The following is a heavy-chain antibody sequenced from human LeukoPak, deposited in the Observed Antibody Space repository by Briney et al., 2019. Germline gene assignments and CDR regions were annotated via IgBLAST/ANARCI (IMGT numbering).Heavy chain of an antibody. CDR3: ARGGYYYDSSGYYHFDY. V-gene: IGHV4-30-2*01. CDR2: IYHSGST. J-gene: IGHJ4*02. CDR1: GGSISSGGYS. Sequence: SPALSLPCAVSGGSISSGGYSWSWIRQPPGQGLEWIGYIYHSGSTYYNPSLKSRVTISVDRSKNQFSLKLSSVTAADTAVYYCARGGYYYDSSGYYHFDYWGQGTLVTVSS. D-gene: IGHD3-22*01.